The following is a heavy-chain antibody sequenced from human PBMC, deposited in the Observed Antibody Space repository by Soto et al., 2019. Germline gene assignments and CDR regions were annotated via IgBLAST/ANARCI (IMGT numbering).Heavy chain of an antibody. CDR1: GFTFSNYA. CDR3: AKGSAIDYYRSFGLDH. Sequence: PGGSLRLSCAASGFTFSNYAMTWARRAPGQGLEWVSAISGNGGITYYADSVKGRFTISRDNAKNTLDLQMNSLRAEDTAFYYCAKGSAIDYYRSFGLDHWGQGTLVSVSS. J-gene: IGHJ4*01. D-gene: IGHD3-10*01. V-gene: IGHV3-23*01. CDR2: ISGNGGIT.